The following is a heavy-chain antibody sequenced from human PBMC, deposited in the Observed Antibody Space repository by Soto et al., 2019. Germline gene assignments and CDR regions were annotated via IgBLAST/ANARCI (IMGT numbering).Heavy chain of an antibody. CDR2: IYYSGST. D-gene: IGHD3-3*01. Sequence: TSETLSLTCTVSGGSISSYYWSWIRQPPGKGLEWIGYIYYSGSTNYNPSLKSRVTISVDTSKNQFSLKLSSVTAADTAVYYCARSYDFWSGYPDYWGQGTLVTVSS. J-gene: IGHJ4*02. CDR3: ARSYDFWSGYPDY. V-gene: IGHV4-59*01. CDR1: GGSISSYY.